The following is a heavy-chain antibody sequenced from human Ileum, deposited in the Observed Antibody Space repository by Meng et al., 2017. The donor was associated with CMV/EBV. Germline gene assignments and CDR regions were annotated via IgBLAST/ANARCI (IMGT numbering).Heavy chain of an antibody. D-gene: IGHD3-10*01. CDR3: ARDRAPHDPFDY. Sequence: VHLGHSRAEVKKPGASVKGSCNASGYPFTSYGISWVRQAPGQGLEWMGWISAYNGNTNYAQKLQGRVTMTTDTSTSTAYMELRSLRSDDTAVYYCARDRAPHDPFDYWGQGTLVTVSS. CDR1: GYPFTSYG. J-gene: IGHJ4*02. V-gene: IGHV1-18*01. CDR2: ISAYNGNT.